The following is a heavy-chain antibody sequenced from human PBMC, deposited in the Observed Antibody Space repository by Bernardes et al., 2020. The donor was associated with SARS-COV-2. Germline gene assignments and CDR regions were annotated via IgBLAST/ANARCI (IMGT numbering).Heavy chain of an antibody. J-gene: IGHJ6*02. V-gene: IGHV1-24*01. D-gene: IGHD3-9*01. CDR2: FDPEDGET. CDR3: AIDQRYYDILTGRTYYYGMDV. Sequence: ASVKVSCKVSGYTLTELSMHWVRQAPGKGLEWMGGFDPEDGETIYAQKFQGRVTMTEDTSTDTAYMELSSLRSEDTAVYYCAIDQRYYDILTGRTYYYGMDVWGQGTTVTVSS. CDR1: GYTLTELS.